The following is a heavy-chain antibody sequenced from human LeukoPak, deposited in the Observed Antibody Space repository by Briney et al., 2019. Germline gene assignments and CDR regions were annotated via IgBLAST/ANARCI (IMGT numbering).Heavy chain of an antibody. CDR1: GFTFSSYS. Sequence: GGSLRLSCAASGFTFSSYSMNWVRQAPGKGLEWVANIKQDGSEKYYVDSLKGRFTISRDNAKNSLYLQMNSLRAVDTAVYFCARNGGRMVYYDSSGYSDHWGQGILVTVSS. J-gene: IGHJ4*02. CDR3: ARNGGRMVYYDSSGYSDH. V-gene: IGHV3-7*01. D-gene: IGHD3-22*01. CDR2: IKQDGSEK.